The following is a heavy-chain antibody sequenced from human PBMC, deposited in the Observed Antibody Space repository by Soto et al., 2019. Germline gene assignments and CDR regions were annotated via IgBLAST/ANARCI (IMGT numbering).Heavy chain of an antibody. J-gene: IGHJ4*02. D-gene: IGHD3-9*01. Sequence: QVQLVESGGGVVQPGRSLRLSCAASGFTFSSYGMHWVRQAPGKGPEWVAVISYDGSNKYYADSVKGRFTISRDNSKNTLYLQMNSLRAEDTAVYYCAKDHDILTGYSPVDYWGQGTLVTVSS. CDR3: AKDHDILTGYSPVDY. CDR1: GFTFSSYG. V-gene: IGHV3-30*18. CDR2: ISYDGSNK.